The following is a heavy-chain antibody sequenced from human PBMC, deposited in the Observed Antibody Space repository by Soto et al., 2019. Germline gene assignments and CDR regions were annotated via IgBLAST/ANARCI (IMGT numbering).Heavy chain of an antibody. CDR2: MNPNSGNT. D-gene: IGHD6-6*01. CDR1: GYTFTSYD. Sequence: QVQLVQSGAEVKKPGASVKVSCKASGYTFTSYDINWVRQATGQGLEWMGWMNPNSGNTGYAQKFQGRVTLTRNTSISTPYMELSSLISEDTAVYYCARGRPPNIAARRWVGWFDPWGQGTLVTVSS. CDR3: ARGRPPNIAARRWVGWFDP. J-gene: IGHJ5*02. V-gene: IGHV1-8*01.